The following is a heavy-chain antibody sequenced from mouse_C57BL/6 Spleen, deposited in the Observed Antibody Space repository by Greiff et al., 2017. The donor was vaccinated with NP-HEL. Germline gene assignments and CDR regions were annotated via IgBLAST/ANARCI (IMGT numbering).Heavy chain of an antibody. CDR1: GYTFTSYW. CDR3: ARVPVVDAMDY. J-gene: IGHJ4*01. Sequence: QVQLQQPGAELVKPGASVKLSCKASGYTFTSYWMHWVKQRPGQGLEWIGMIHPNSGSTNYNEKFKSKATLTVDKSSSTAYMQLSSLTSEDSAVYYCARVPVVDAMDYWGQGTSVTVSS. V-gene: IGHV1-64*01. CDR2: IHPNSGST. D-gene: IGHD1-1*01.